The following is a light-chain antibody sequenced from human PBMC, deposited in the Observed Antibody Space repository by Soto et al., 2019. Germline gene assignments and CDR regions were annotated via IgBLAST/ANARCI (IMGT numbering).Light chain of an antibody. V-gene: IGKV1-5*03. CDR2: RAS. Sequence: DIQMTQSPSTLSASIGDRVTITCRASQSISDWLAWYQQKPGKAPKLLIYRASNLESGVPSRFSGSGSGTEFTLTISSLQPDEFATYYGQQYNGYSRAFGQGTKVEIK. CDR3: QQYNGYSRA. CDR1: QSISDW. J-gene: IGKJ1*01.